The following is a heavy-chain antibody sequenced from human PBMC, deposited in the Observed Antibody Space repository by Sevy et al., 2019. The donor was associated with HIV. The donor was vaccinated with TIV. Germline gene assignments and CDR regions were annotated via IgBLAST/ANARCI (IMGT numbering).Heavy chain of an antibody. CDR2: ISHSGDGT. CDR1: GFTFSSYA. Sequence: GGSLRLSCAASGFTFSSYAMSWVRQAPGKGLEWVSAISHSGDGTYYADSVKGRFTISRDNSKNTLYLEMNSLRAEDTAVYYCAKGTLVVPTVIYYYYGMSVRGQGTTVTVSS. CDR3: AKGTLVVPTVIYYYYGMSV. J-gene: IGHJ6*02. V-gene: IGHV3-23*01. D-gene: IGHD2-2*02.